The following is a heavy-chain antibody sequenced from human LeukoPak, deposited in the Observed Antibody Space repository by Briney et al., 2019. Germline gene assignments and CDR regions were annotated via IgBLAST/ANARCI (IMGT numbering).Heavy chain of an antibody. CDR1: GFTFSSYA. V-gene: IGHV3-30*04. D-gene: IGHD6-13*01. J-gene: IGHJ4*02. CDR2: ISYDGSNK. Sequence: PGGSLRLSCAASGFTFSSYAMHWVRQAPGKGLEWVAVISYDGSNKHYADSVKGRFTISRDNSKNTLYLQMNSLRAEDTAVYYCASLAAAGTWWGQGTLVTVSS. CDR3: ASLAAAGTW.